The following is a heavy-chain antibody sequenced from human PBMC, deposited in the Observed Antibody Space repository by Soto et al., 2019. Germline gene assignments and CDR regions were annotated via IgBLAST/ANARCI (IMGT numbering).Heavy chain of an antibody. J-gene: IGHJ6*02. Sequence: SVKVSCKASGGTFSSYAIRWVRQAPGQGLEWMGGIIPIFGTANYAQKFQGRVTITADESTSTAYMELSSLRSEDTAVYYCARDPRQSLAAATNYYYYYGMDVWGQGTTVTVSS. D-gene: IGHD6-13*01. CDR1: GGTFSSYA. CDR2: IIPIFGTA. CDR3: ARDPRQSLAAATNYYYYYGMDV. V-gene: IGHV1-69*13.